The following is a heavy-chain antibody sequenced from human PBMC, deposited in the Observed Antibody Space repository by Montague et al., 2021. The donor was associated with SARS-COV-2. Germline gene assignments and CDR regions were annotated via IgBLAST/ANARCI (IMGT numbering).Heavy chain of an antibody. Sequence: SLRLSCAASGFTFNSYTMYWVRQAPGKGLEWVASISGSGADIYYAPSLKGRFTISRDNARNSLFLQMSSLRADDTALYYCARWRWQQSEFDYWGQGTLVTVSS. CDR1: GFTFNSYT. CDR2: ISGSGADI. D-gene: IGHD5-24*01. V-gene: IGHV3-21*06. CDR3: ARWRWQQSEFDY. J-gene: IGHJ4*02.